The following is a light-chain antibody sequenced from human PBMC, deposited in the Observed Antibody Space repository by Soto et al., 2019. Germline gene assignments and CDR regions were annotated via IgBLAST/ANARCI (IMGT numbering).Light chain of an antibody. CDR2: DAS. CDR1: QSVSSN. V-gene: IGKV3-15*01. CDR3: QQRSKWVT. J-gene: IGKJ4*01. Sequence: EIVMTQSPATLSVSPGERATLSCRASQSVSSNLAWYQQKPGQAPRLLIYDASTGATGIPARFSGSGSGTEFTLTISSLQSEDFGIYYCQQRSKWVTFGRGTKV.